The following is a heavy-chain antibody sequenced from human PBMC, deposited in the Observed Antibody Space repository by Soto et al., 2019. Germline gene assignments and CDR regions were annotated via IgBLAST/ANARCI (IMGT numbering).Heavy chain of an antibody. CDR1: GGSFSGYY. CDR2: INHSGST. CDR3: ARLREKRVLRYFDWLPYFDY. J-gene: IGHJ4*02. D-gene: IGHD3-9*01. Sequence: SETLSLTCAVYGGSFSGYYWSWIRQPPGKGLEWIGEINHSGSTNYNPSLKSRVTISVDTSKNQFSLKLSSVTAAETAVYYCARLREKRVLRYFDWLPYFDYWGQGTLVTVSS. V-gene: IGHV4-34*01.